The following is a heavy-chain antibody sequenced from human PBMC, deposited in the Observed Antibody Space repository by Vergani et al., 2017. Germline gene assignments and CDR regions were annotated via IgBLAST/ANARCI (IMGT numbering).Heavy chain of an antibody. D-gene: IGHD2-15*01. CDR1: GFTFSSYA. CDR2: ISSNGGST. Sequence: EVQLVESGGGLVQPGGSLRLSCAASGFTFSSYAMHWVRQAPGKGLEYVSAISSNGGSTYYANSVKGRFTISRDNSKNTLYLQMNSLRAEDTAVYYCARDSGSGDCSGGSCYFDYWGQGTLVTVSS. CDR3: ARDSGSGDCSGGSCYFDY. V-gene: IGHV3-64*01. J-gene: IGHJ4*02.